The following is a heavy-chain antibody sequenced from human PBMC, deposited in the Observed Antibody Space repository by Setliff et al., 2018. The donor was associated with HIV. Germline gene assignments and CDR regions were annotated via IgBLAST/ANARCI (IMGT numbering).Heavy chain of an antibody. CDR1: GFTFSTYE. V-gene: IGHV3-48*03. D-gene: IGHD3-16*01. CDR2: MSGSGRGSVT. CDR3: VRWGLPYGIDA. J-gene: IGHJ4*02. Sequence: PGGSLRLSCVASGFTFSTYEVNWIRQAPGKGLEWDSYMSGSGRGSVTTYADSVKGRFTISRDNAKDSLYLQMHSLRAEDTAVYYCVRWGLPYGIDAWGQGTLVTVSS.